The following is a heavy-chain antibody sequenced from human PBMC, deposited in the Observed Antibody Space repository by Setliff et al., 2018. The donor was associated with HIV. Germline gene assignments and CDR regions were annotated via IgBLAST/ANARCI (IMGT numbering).Heavy chain of an antibody. V-gene: IGHV5-51*01. D-gene: IGHD1-26*01. CDR2: IYPDDSDT. CDR1: GYAFDTFW. CDR3: ARSTHSESSFDY. Sequence: GESLKISCKGSGYAFDTFWISWVRQMPGKGLECMGTIYPDDSDTRYSPSFQGQVAISVDKSIRAVYLQWSSLKASDSAMYYCARSTHSESSFDYWGQGTLVTVSS. J-gene: IGHJ4*02.